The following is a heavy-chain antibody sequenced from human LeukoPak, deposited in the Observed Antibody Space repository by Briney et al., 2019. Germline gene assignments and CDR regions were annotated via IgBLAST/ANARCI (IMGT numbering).Heavy chain of an antibody. Sequence: KSSVTLSLTCTVSGDSMSSYYWTWIRQPAGKGLEWIGRVHASGSTNYNPSLKSRVTMSVDTSKNQFSLRLSSVTAADTALYYCARDRPDCSSTSCYISYYYYGMDVWGQGTTVTVSS. CDR1: GDSMSSYY. CDR3: ARDRPDCSSTSCYISYYYYGMDV. D-gene: IGHD2-2*02. V-gene: IGHV4-4*07. CDR2: VHASGST. J-gene: IGHJ6*02.